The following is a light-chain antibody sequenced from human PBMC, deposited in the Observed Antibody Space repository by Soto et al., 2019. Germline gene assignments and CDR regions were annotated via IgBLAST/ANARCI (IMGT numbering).Light chain of an antibody. CDR2: GAS. Sequence: EIVMTQSPATLSVSPGERATLSCRASQSIRINVGWYQQRPGQAPRLLIYGASTRATGIPARFSGSGSGTEFTLTISSLESEEYAVYYCQQYNSWRQITFGQGTRLEIK. CDR3: QQYNSWRQIT. J-gene: IGKJ5*01. V-gene: IGKV3-15*01. CDR1: QSIRIN.